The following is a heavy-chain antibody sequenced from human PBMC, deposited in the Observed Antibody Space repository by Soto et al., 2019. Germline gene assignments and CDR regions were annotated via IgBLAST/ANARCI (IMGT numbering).Heavy chain of an antibody. Sequence: GGSLRLSCASSGFTFSDYYISWIRQAPGKGLEWVSYISSSGSTIYYADSVKGRFTISRDNAKNSLYLQMNSLRAEDTAVYYCARDGFFDCSGGSCDLDIWGQGTMVTVSS. V-gene: IGHV3-11*01. CDR1: GFTFSDYY. D-gene: IGHD2-15*01. CDR3: ARDGFFDCSGGSCDLDI. J-gene: IGHJ3*02. CDR2: ISSSGSTI.